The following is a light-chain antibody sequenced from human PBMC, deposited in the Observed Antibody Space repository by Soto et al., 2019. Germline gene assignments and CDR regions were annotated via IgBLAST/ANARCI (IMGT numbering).Light chain of an antibody. CDR1: SGSVSTSYY. CDR3: VLYMGSGSWV. J-gene: IGLJ3*02. V-gene: IGLV8-61*01. CDR2: STN. Sequence: QAVVTQEPSFSVSPGGTVTLTCGLSSGSVSTSYYPSWYQQTPGQAPRTLIYSTNIRSSGVPDRFSGSILGNKAALTITGAQADDESDYYCVLYMGSGSWVFGGGTKLTV.